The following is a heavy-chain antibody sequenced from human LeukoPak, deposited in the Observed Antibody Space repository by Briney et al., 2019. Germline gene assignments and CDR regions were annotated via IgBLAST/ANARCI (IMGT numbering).Heavy chain of an antibody. CDR3: ARGPSITMTGAYFDY. V-gene: IGHV4-4*07. CDR2: IYTSGST. Sequence: PSETLSLTCTVSGGSISSYYWSWIRQPAGKGLEWIGRIYTSGSTNYNPSLKSRVTMSVDTSKNQFSLKLSSVTAADTAVYYCARGPSITMTGAYFDYWGQGTLVTVSS. J-gene: IGHJ4*02. CDR1: GGSISSYY. D-gene: IGHD3-22*01.